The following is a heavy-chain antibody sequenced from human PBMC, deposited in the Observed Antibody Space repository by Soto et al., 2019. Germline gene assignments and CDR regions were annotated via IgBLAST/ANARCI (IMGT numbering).Heavy chain of an antibody. CDR3: ARDQTGITTTGGGRIDH. CDR1: GFTFSTHA. V-gene: IGHV3-30-3*01. D-gene: IGHD1-20*01. J-gene: IGHJ4*02. CDR2: VSFDGSNK. Sequence: QVQLVESGGGVVQPGRSLRLSCAASGFTFSTHAMHWVRQAPGKGLECVAIVSFDGSNKYYADSVKCRFTISRDNSKNTLYLQMSGLTPEDTAVYYCARDQTGITTTGGGRIDHWGQGTLVNVSS.